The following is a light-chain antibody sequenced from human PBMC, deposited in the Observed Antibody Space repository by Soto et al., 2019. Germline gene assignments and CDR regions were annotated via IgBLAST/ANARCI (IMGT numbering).Light chain of an antibody. V-gene: IGKV1-5*01. CDR2: DAS. J-gene: IGKJ2*01. CDR1: QSISYW. Sequence: DIQMTQSPSTLSASVGERVTLTCRASQSISYWLAWYQQKSGKAPKLLIYDASDLERGVPSRFSGSGSGTEFTLTISGLQPDDSATYYCQQYDNYPHTFGQGTKLEIK. CDR3: QQYDNYPHT.